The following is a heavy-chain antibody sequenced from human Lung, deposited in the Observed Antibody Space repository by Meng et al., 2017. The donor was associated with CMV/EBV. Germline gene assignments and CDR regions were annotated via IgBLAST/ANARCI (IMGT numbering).Heavy chain of an antibody. CDR2: INSYSGHT. J-gene: IGHJ4*02. CDR1: GYTFSDYG. CDR3: ARVYCSGGSCYSPFDY. V-gene: IGHV1-18*01. D-gene: IGHD2-15*01. Sequence: ASVKVSXKSSGYTFSDYGIGWVRQAPGQGLEWMGWINSYSGHTNYAQKLQGRVTMTTDTSTSSAYMELRSLRSDDTAVYYCARVYCSGGSCYSPFDYWGQGNXVNGAS.